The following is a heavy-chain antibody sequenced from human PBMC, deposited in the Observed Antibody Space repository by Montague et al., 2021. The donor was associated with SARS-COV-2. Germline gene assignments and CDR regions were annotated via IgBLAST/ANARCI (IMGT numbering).Heavy chain of an antibody. D-gene: IGHD3-10*01. CDR1: GGSISRYF. J-gene: IGHJ4*02. CDR2: FYHSGAT. V-gene: IGHV4-59*13. Sequence: SETLSLTCAVYGGSISRYFWGWIRKSPGKGLEWIGYFYHSGATKYNPSLKSRVTISGDTSKNQFSLKLSSVTTADTAVYYCARSGAVPMDWGQGTLVTVSS. CDR3: ARSGAVPMD.